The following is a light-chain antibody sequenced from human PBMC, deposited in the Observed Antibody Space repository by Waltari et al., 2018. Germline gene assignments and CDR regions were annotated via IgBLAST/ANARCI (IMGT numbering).Light chain of an antibody. CDR3: QVWDGSSAHYV. CDR1: NIGIKS. V-gene: IGLV3-21*02. Sequence: SYVLTQPPSLSVAPGQTARITCGGDNIGIKSVPWFQQRPGQAPVLVVYDVGARPSGIPERFSGATSGNTATLTISGVGAGDEADYYCQVWDGSSAHYVFGTGTKVTVL. J-gene: IGLJ1*01. CDR2: DVG.